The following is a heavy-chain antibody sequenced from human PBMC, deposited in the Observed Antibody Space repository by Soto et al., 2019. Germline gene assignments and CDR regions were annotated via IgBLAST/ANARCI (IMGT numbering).Heavy chain of an antibody. CDR1: GFSVSTSH. D-gene: IGHD3-22*01. J-gene: IGHJ4*02. V-gene: IGHV3-53*01. CDR2: IYSGGAT. Sequence: GGSLRLSCAAAGFSVSTSHISWVRQAPGKGLEWVSVIYSGGATYYAVSVKGRLTISRDNSKNTLYLQMNSLRAEDTAVYYCAKEVRSMIVVVITSFDYWGQGTLVTVSS. CDR3: AKEVRSMIVVVITSFDY.